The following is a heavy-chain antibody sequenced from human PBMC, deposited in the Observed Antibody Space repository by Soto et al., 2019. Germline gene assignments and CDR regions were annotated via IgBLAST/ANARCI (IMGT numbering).Heavy chain of an antibody. CDR2: IMPIFRTP. CDR3: ARDQDRLQLGGNYYYILDV. Sequence: QVQLEQSGAEVKKPGSSVKVSCKASGGTFSNSAISWVRQAPGQGLEWMGGIMPIFRTPDYAQKFQGRVTITADESTSTAYMELTGLRSDDTALYYCARDQDRLQLGGNYYYILDVW. D-gene: IGHD5-12*01. CDR1: GGTFSNSA. J-gene: IGHJ6*01. V-gene: IGHV1-69*12.